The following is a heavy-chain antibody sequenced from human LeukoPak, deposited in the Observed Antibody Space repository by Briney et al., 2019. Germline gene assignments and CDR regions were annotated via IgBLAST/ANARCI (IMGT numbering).Heavy chain of an antibody. Sequence: PGGSLRLSCAASGFTFSSYGMHWVRQAPGKGLQWVAVISYDGRNGYYADSVKGRFTISRDYSKNTVYLQMNSLRAEDTALYYCAKGGVATVDYFDYWGQGTLVTVSS. CDR2: ISYDGRNG. CDR3: AKGGVATVDYFDY. V-gene: IGHV3-30*18. CDR1: GFTFSSYG. J-gene: IGHJ4*02. D-gene: IGHD5-12*01.